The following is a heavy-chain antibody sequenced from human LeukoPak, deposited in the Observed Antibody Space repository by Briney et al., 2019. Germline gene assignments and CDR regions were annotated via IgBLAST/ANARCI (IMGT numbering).Heavy chain of an antibody. Sequence: GGSLRLSCAVSGFSLSDDWMTWVRQAPGKGLECVANIKGHGSAKNYVDSVKGRFTISRDNAKNSLYLQMNSLRVEDTAVYYCVRQAGVSWGQGTLVTVSS. V-gene: IGHV3-7*01. CDR1: GFSLSDDW. J-gene: IGHJ5*01. D-gene: IGHD6-19*01. CDR2: IKGHGSAK. CDR3: VRQAGVS.